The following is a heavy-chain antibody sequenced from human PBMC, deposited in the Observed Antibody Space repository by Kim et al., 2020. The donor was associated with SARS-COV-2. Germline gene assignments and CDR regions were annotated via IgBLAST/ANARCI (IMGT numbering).Heavy chain of an antibody. V-gene: IGHV4-34*01. Sequence: SETLSLTCAVYGGSFSGYYWSWIRQPPGKGLEWIGEINHSGSTNYNPSLKSRVTISVDTSKNQFSLKLSSVTAADTAVYYCARHPFRVRGGLYYYYGMDVWGQGTTVTVSS. CDR2: INHSGST. CDR1: GGSFSGYY. D-gene: IGHD3-10*01. J-gene: IGHJ6*02. CDR3: ARHPFRVRGGLYYYYGMDV.